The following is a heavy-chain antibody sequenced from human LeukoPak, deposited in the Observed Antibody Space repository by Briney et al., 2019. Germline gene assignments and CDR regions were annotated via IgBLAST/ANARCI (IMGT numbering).Heavy chain of an antibody. Sequence: SDTLSLTCTVSGGSISSYYWHWIRQPPGKGLEWLAYIYYSGSTNYNPPLKSRVTISLDASRDQFSLKLSSVTAADTAVYYCARIPSADHDAFDIWGQGTLVTVSS. J-gene: IGHJ3*02. CDR1: GGSISSYY. D-gene: IGHD6-13*01. CDR2: IYYSGST. CDR3: ARIPSADHDAFDI. V-gene: IGHV4-59*07.